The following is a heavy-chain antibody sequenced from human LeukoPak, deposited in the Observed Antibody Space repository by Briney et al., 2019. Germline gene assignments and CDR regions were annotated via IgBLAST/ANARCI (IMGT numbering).Heavy chain of an antibody. CDR2: IYYSGST. CDR1: GGSISSYY. Sequence: SSETLSLTCTVSGGSISSYYWSWIRQPPGKGLEWIGYIYYSGSTNYNPSLKSRVTMSVDTSKNQFSLKLSSVTAADTAVYYCARGNPDLREGVEFDPWGQGTLVTVSS. D-gene: IGHD2-15*01. V-gene: IGHV4-59*12. J-gene: IGHJ5*02. CDR3: ARGNPDLREGVEFDP.